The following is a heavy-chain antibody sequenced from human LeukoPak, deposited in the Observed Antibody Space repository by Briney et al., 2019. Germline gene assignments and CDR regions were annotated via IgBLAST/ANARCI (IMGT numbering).Heavy chain of an antibody. Sequence: SVKVSCKASGGTFSSYAISWVRQAPGQGLEWMGGIIPIFGTANYAQKFQGRVTITADKSTSTAYMELSSLRSEDTAVYYCARDNSVGDYAWWFDPWGQGTLVTVSS. D-gene: IGHD1-26*01. CDR3: ARDNSVGDYAWWFDP. CDR2: IIPIFGTA. V-gene: IGHV1-69*06. CDR1: GGTFSSYA. J-gene: IGHJ5*02.